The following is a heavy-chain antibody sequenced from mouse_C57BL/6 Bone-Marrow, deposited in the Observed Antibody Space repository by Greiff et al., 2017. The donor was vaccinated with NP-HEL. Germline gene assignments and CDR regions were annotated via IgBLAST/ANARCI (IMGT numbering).Heavy chain of an antibody. CDR3: ARGGSSGY. CDR1: GYTFTSYW. Sequence: QVQLQQPGAELVMPGASVKLSCKASGYTFTSYWMHWVKQRPGQGLEWIGEIDPSDSYTNYTQKFKGKSTLTVDKSSSTAYMQLSSLTSEDSAVYYGARGGSSGYWGQGTTLTVSS. CDR2: IDPSDSYT. V-gene: IGHV1-69*01. D-gene: IGHD1-1*01. J-gene: IGHJ2*01.